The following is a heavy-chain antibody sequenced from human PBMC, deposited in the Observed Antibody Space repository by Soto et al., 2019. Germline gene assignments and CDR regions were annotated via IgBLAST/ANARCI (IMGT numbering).Heavy chain of an antibody. CDR2: ISGSGGST. D-gene: IGHD6-19*01. J-gene: IGHJ4*02. V-gene: IGHV3-23*01. Sequence: GGSLRLSCAASGFTFSSYAMSWVRQAPGKGLEWVSAISGSGGSTYYADSVKGRFTISRDNSKNTLYLQMNSLRAEDTAVYYCAKDRLSSTQSIDYIAVAGTEDYWGQGTLVTVSS. CDR1: GFTFSSYA. CDR3: AKDRLSSTQSIDYIAVAGTEDY.